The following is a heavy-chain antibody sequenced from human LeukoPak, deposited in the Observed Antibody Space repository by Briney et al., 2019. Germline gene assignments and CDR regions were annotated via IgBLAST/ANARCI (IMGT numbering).Heavy chain of an antibody. CDR3: ARVGYYDSSGYYDFDY. J-gene: IGHJ4*02. D-gene: IGHD3-22*01. CDR1: GYTFTSYY. Sequence: ASVKVSCKASGYTFTSYYMHWVRQAPGQGLEWMGIINPSGGSTSYAQKFQGRVTMTRDTSTSTVYMELSSLRSEDTAGYYCARVGYYDSSGYYDFDYWGQGTLVTVSS. CDR2: INPSGGST. V-gene: IGHV1-46*01.